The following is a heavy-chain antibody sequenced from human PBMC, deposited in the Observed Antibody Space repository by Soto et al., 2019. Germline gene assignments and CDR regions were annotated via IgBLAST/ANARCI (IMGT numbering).Heavy chain of an antibody. CDR1: GYSFTSYW. D-gene: IGHD3-9*01. J-gene: IGHJ3*02. CDR3: ARTNYDILTGYRRAFDI. CDR2: IYPGDSDT. Sequence: PGXSLKISCKGSGYSFTSYWIGWVRQMPGKCLAWMGIIYPGDSDTRYSPSFQGQVTISADKSISTAYLQWSSLKASDTAMYYCARTNYDILTGYRRAFDIWGQGTMVTVSS. V-gene: IGHV5-51*01.